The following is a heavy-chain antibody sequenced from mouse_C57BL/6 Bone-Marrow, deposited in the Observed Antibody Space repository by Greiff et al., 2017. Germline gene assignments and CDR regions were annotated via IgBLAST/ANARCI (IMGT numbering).Heavy chain of an antibody. CDR1: GFTFSDYG. V-gene: IGHV5-17*01. Sequence: DVKLVESGGGLVKPGGSLKLSCAASGFTFSDYGMHWVRQAPEKGLEWVAYISSGSSTIYYADTVKGRFTISRDNAKNTLFLQMTSLRSEDTAMYYCAKFPEDYWGQGTSVTVSS. CDR3: AKFPEDY. J-gene: IGHJ4*01. CDR2: ISSGSSTI.